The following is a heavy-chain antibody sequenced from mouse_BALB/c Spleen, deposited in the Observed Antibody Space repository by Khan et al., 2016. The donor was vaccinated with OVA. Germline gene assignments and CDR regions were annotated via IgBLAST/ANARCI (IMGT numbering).Heavy chain of an antibody. CDR2: INPYNGAS. J-gene: IGHJ3*01. V-gene: IGHV1-18*01. Sequence: DVQLVESGPELVKPGDSMKISCKASGYSFTDYTMNWVKQSHGKNLEWIGLINPYNGASNYKQKFKGKATLTVDKSSSTAYMELLSLTSEDSAVYYCARSGDGGFAFWGQGTLVTVSA. CDR1: GYSFTDYT. CDR3: ARSGDGGFAF.